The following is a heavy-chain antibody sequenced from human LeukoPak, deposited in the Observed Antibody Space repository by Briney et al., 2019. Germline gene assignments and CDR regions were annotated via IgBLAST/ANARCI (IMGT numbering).Heavy chain of an antibody. CDR1: GFTVSSNY. V-gene: IGHV3-53*01. CDR2: IYGGGNI. CDR3: ARGAGYNYPYYFDC. J-gene: IGHJ4*02. D-gene: IGHD5-24*01. Sequence: GGSLRLSCAASGFTVSSNYMNWVRQAPGKGLEWVSVIYGGGNIYYADSVKGRFTISRDNSKNTLYLQMNSLRAEDTAVYYCARGAGYNYPYYFDCWGQGTLVTVSS.